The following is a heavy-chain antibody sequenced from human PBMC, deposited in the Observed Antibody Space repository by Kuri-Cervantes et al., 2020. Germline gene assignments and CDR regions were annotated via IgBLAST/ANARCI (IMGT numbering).Heavy chain of an antibody. CDR1: AFTFTDFW. D-gene: IGHD2-21*01. CDR2: IKPDGSEK. J-gene: IGHJ4*02. Sequence: ESLKSSCAASAFTFTDFWMSWVRQAPGKGLECVATIKPDGSEKYYVDSVKGRFTVSRDNAKNSLYLQMNSLRAEDTAVYYCANSYSTDFDYWGQGTLVTVSS. V-gene: IGHV3-7*05. CDR3: ANSYSTDFDY.